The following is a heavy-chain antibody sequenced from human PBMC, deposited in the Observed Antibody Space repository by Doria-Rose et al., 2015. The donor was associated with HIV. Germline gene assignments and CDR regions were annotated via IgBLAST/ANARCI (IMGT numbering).Heavy chain of an antibody. J-gene: IGHJ5*01. CDR3: ARGANSWRNPFDS. CDR1: SFPFSNYA. D-gene: IGHD2-15*01. Sequence: VQLVESGEGVVQPGRSLRLSCAASSFPFSNYAMHWVRQAPGKGLEWVAVISYDGSDKYYPASVKGRFTISRDNSKKTVYLQMDSLRVEDTAVYYCARGANSWRNPFDSWGQGTLVTVSS. CDR2: ISYDGSDK. V-gene: IGHV3-30*04.